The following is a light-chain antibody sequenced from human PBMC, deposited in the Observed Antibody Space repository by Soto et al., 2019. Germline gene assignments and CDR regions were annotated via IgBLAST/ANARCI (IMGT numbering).Light chain of an antibody. CDR2: GAS. V-gene: IGKV3-20*01. CDR3: QQYSTYTPRT. Sequence: DIVLTQSPGTLSLSPGERATLSRRASQSLGNNYLAWYQQKSGQAPRLLIYGASSRATGIPDRFSGSGSGTDFTLTISSLQPDDFATYYCQQYSTYTPRTFGQGTKVDIK. J-gene: IGKJ1*01. CDR1: QSLGNNY.